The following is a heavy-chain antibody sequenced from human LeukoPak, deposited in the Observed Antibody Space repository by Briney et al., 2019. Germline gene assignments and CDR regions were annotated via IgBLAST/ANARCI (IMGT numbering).Heavy chain of an antibody. D-gene: IGHD2-21*02. CDR1: GFNFNTYA. Sequence: GGSLRLSCAASGFNFNTYAMTWVRQAPGKGLEWVSVIGSDGGGIQYADSVKGRFGISRDNSKNTLYLQMNSLRTEDTAIYYCAKYAPPTTVVTRFFDSWGQGSLVSVSS. J-gene: IGHJ4*02. CDR2: IGSDGGGI. V-gene: IGHV3-23*01. CDR3: AKYAPPTTVVTRFFDS.